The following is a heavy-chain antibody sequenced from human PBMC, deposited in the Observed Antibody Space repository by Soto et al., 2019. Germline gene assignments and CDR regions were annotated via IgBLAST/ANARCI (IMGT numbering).Heavy chain of an antibody. J-gene: IGHJ4*02. Sequence: GGSLRLSCVVSGFTVSSTNYMSWVRQAPGKGLEWVSVIYSGGSTYYADSVKGRFTISRDNSKNTLYLQMNSLRAEDTAVYYCARDGSYDSSGYWDTWHYYFDYWGQGTLVTVSS. V-gene: IGHV3-66*01. CDR3: ARDGSYDSSGYWDTWHYYFDY. CDR2: IYSGGST. CDR1: GFTVSSTNY. D-gene: IGHD3-22*01.